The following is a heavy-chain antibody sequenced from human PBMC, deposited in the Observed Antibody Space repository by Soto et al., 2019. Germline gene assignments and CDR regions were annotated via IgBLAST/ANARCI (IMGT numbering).Heavy chain of an antibody. V-gene: IGHV4-61*01. CDR1: CGSVSSGSYY. D-gene: IGHD3-10*01. CDR2: IYNSGST. J-gene: IGHJ4*02. Sequence: PSETLSLTCTVSCGSVSSGSYYWNWIRQPPGKELEWIGLIYNSGSTNYNPSLKSRVTISVDTSKTQFSLTLNSVTAADTAVYYCASMGYHYGSGSYPLDYWGQGTLVTVSS. CDR3: ASMGYHYGSGSYPLDY.